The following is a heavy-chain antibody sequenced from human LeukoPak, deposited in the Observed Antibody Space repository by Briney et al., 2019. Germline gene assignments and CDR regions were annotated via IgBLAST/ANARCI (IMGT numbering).Heavy chain of an antibody. CDR1: GASINTYY. CDR2: IYYSGTT. D-gene: IGHD4-11*01. Sequence: SETLSLTCTVSGASINTYYWSWIRQPPGKGLEWIGYIYYSGTTSYNPSLKTRVTISIDTSKNQFSLKLSSVTAADTAVYYCAREGVTKYYFDYWGQGTLVTVSS. J-gene: IGHJ4*02. V-gene: IGHV4-59*01. CDR3: AREGVTKYYFDY.